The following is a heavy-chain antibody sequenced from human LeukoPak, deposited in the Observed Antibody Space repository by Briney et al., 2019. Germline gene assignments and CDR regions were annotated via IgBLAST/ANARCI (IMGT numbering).Heavy chain of an antibody. CDR2: IYPGDSET. D-gene: IGHD5-12*01. Sequence: GESLKISCQGSGYSFTNYWIDWVRQLPGKGLEWMGIIYPGDSETRYSPSFQGQVTISADKSISTAYLQWSSLKASDTDMYYCARRAGYSGYDTWGQGTLVSVSS. CDR1: GYSFTNYW. V-gene: IGHV5-51*01. CDR3: ARRAGYSGYDT. J-gene: IGHJ5*02.